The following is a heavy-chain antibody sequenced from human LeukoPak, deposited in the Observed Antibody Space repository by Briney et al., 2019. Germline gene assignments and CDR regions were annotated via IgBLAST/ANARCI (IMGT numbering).Heavy chain of an antibody. D-gene: IGHD6-13*01. J-gene: IGHJ4*02. CDR2: ISYDGSNK. CDR1: GFTFSTYG. Sequence: GGSLRLSCAGSGFTFSTYGMHWVRQAPGKGLEWVAMISYDGSNKYYVDSVKGRFTISRDNSKNTLYLQMNSLRAEDTAVYYCAKERVPGSWWGVFFDYWGQGTLVTVSS. V-gene: IGHV3-30*18. CDR3: AKERVPGSWWGVFFDY.